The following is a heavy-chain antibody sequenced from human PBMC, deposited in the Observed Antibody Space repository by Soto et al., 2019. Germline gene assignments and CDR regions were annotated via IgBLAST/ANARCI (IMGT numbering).Heavy chain of an antibody. D-gene: IGHD4-17*01. CDR1: GYTFTSYG. CDR3: AKDITVTTRPYYFDY. CDR2: ISAYNGNT. J-gene: IGHJ4*02. Sequence: ASVKVSCKASGYTFTSYGISWVRQAPGQGLEWMGWISAYNGNTNYAQKLQGRVTMTTDTSTSTAYMELRSLRSDDTAVYYCAKDITVTTRPYYFDYWGQGTLVTVSS. V-gene: IGHV1-18*01.